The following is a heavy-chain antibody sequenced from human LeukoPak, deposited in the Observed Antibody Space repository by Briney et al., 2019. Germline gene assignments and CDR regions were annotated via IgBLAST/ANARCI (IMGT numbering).Heavy chain of an antibody. CDR2: INHSGST. J-gene: IGHJ4*02. V-gene: IGHV4-34*01. CDR3: ARLGEIGGNINY. Sequence: PSETLSLTCAVYGGSFSGYYWSWIRQPPGKGLEWIGEINHSGSTNYNPSLKSRVTISVDTSKNQFSLKLSSVTAADTGVYYCARLGEIGGNINYWGQGTLVTVSS. CDR1: GGSFSGYY. D-gene: IGHD4-23*01.